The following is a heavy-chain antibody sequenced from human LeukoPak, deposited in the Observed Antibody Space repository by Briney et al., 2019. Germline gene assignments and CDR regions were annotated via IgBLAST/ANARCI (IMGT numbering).Heavy chain of an antibody. V-gene: IGHV1-2*02. CDR2: INPHSGGT. J-gene: IGHJ6*02. CDR3: AAGPIKDFWSGYSYYYGMDV. CDR1: GYTFTAYY. Sequence: ASVKVSCKASGYTFTAYYIHWVRQAPGQGLEWMGWINPHSGGTNYAQKFQGRVTMTRDTCISTAYMELSSLRSDDTAVYYCAAGPIKDFWSGYSYYYGMDVWGQGTTVTVSS. D-gene: IGHD3-3*01.